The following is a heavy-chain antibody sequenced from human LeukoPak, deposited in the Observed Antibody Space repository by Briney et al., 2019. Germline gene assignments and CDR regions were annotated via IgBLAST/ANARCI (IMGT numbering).Heavy chain of an antibody. CDR3: AREDGRDSSSWWEYFQH. CDR1: GFTFSSYS. D-gene: IGHD6-13*01. J-gene: IGHJ1*01. V-gene: IGHV3-48*04. CDR2: ISSSSSTI. Sequence: PGGSLRLSCAASGFTFSSYSMNWVRQAPGKGLEWVSYISSSSSTIYYADSVKGRFTISRDNAKNSLYLQMNSLRAEDTAVYYCAREDGRDSSSWWEYFQHWGQGTLVTVSS.